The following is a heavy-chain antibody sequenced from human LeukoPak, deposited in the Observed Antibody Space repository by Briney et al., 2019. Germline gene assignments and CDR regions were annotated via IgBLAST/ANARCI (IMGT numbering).Heavy chain of an antibody. CDR1: GYIFTAYY. CDR2: INPNNGGT. J-gene: IGHJ3*02. CDR3: ARVFGAVHTVTNYDAFEN. D-gene: IGHD4-17*01. V-gene: IGHV1-2*02. Sequence: ASVKVSCKASGYIFTAYYMHWVRHAPGQGLEWMGWINPNNGGTNYAQKFQGRVTMTRDTSISTAYMELRRLRSDDTAVYYCARVFGAVHTVTNYDAFENWGQGTMVSVSS.